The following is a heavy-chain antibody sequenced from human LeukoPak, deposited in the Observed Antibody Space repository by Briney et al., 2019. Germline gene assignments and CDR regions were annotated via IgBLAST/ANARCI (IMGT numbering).Heavy chain of an antibody. V-gene: IGHV3-23*01. CDR1: GFTFNNYA. J-gene: IGHJ1*01. CDR2: ITGTGDTT. CDR3: AKSDYGDYVRYFQH. D-gene: IGHD4-17*01. Sequence: TGGSLRLSCAASGFTFNNYAMTWVRQAPGKGLKWVSIITGTGDTTYYADSVKGRFTISRDNSKNTLYLQMNSLRAEDTAVYYCAKSDYGDYVRYFQHWGQGTLVTVSS.